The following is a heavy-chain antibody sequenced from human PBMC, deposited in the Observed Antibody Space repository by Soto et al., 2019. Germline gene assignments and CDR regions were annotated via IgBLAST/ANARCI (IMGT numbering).Heavy chain of an antibody. CDR3: AKRPGPGYSSSWPFDY. CDR1: GFTFSIYA. V-gene: IGHV3-23*01. Sequence: GGSLRLSCAASGFTFSIYAMSWVRQAPGKGLEWVSAISGSGGSTYYADSVKGRFTISRDNSKNTLYLHMHSLRAEDTAIYYCAKRPGPGYSSSWPFDYWGQGTLVTVSS. D-gene: IGHD6-13*01. CDR2: ISGSGGST. J-gene: IGHJ4*02.